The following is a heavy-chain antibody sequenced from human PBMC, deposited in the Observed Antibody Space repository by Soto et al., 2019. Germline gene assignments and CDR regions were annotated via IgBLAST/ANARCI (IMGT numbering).Heavy chain of an antibody. V-gene: IGHV4-39*07. J-gene: IGHJ4*01. CDR1: GGSISSSRYY. CDR2: IYYSGST. D-gene: IGHD3-22*01. Sequence: SATLSLTCTVSGGSISSSRYYLGWIRQPPGNGLEWIGSIYYSGSTYYNPSLKSRVTISIDTSNKQFSLRLSSVTAAGTAVYYCARGRIQWFYFDFWGHGTLVTVS. CDR3: ARGRIQWFYFDF.